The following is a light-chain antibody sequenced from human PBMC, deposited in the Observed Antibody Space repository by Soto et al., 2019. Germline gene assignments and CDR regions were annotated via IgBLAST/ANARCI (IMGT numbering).Light chain of an antibody. CDR2: DAS. CDR3: RQYHNYPVT. CDR1: QDISNH. J-gene: IGKJ4*01. Sequence: DIQMTQSPSSLSASVGDRVTITCRASQDISNHLAWFQQKPGKAPKSLIYDASSLQSGVPSNFSGSASGTHFTLIISSLQPEDCATYYCRQYHNYPVTFGGGTKVEI. V-gene: IGKV1-16*02.